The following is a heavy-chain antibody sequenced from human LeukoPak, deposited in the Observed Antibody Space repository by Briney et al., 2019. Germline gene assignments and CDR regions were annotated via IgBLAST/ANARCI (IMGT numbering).Heavy chain of an antibody. J-gene: IGHJ4*02. D-gene: IGHD2-8*01. CDR2: INQGGSRL. CDR1: GFTFGRYW. V-gene: IGHV3-7*01. CDR3: ARLKDDVTKLDY. Sequence: GGSLRLSCAGSGFTFGRYWMSWVRQARGKGVEWVASINQGGSRLHYLDSVTGRFIISRDDAQNSLFLQMTRLRVDDTAVYYCARLKDDVTKLDYWGQGTLVSVSS.